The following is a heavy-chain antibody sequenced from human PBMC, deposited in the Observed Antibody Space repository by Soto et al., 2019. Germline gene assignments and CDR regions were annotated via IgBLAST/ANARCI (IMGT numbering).Heavy chain of an antibody. D-gene: IGHD3-22*01. CDR3: ARGGPPGTYYYDSSGYYFDY. J-gene: IGHJ4*02. CDR1: GGSISTYY. CDR2: IYYSGSV. Sequence: QVQLQESGPGLVKPSETLSLTCTVSGGSISTYYWTWIRQPPGKGLEWIGHIYYSGSVYYNPSLRGRVAISVDTSKNQFSLKVISVTAADTAVYFCARGGPPGTYYYDSSGYYFDYWSQGTLVTVSS. V-gene: IGHV4-59*01.